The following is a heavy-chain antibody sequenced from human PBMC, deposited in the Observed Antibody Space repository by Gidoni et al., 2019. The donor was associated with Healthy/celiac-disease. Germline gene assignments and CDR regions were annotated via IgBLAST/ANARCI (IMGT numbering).Heavy chain of an antibody. CDR1: GYTFTGYY. V-gene: IGHV1-2*02. CDR3: ARDHGIVVVPAAEYYFDY. Sequence: QVQLVQSGAEVKKPGASVKVSCKASGYTFTGYYMHWVRQAPGQGLEWMGWINPNSGGTNYAQKFQGRVTMTRDTSISTAYMELSRLRSDDTAVYYCARDHGIVVVPAAEYYFDYWGQGTLVTVSS. D-gene: IGHD2-2*01. CDR2: INPNSGGT. J-gene: IGHJ4*02.